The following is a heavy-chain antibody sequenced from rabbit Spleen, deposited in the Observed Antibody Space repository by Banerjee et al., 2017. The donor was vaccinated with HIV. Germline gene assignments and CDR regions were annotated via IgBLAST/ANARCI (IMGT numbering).Heavy chain of an antibody. Sequence: QEQLEESGGDLVKPEGSLTLTCTASGFSFSSSYWICWVRQAPGKGLEWIGCIYTGNLKTYYASWAKGRFTISKTSSTTVTLQMTSLTAADTATYFCARDLPDIIGWNFGFWGPGTLVTVS. CDR1: GFSFSSSYW. CDR2: IYTGNLKT. D-gene: IGHD1-1*01. CDR3: ARDLPDIIGWNFGF. V-gene: IGHV1S45*01. J-gene: IGHJ4*02.